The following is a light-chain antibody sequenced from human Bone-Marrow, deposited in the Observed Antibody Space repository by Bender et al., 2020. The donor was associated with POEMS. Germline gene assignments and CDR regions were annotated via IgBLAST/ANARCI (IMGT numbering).Light chain of an antibody. J-gene: IGLJ3*02. CDR2: SNN. CDR3: SSWDDSLNGWV. Sequence: TLSCSVPRSNFGNNAANWYQHVPGTAPKLLIYSNNQRPSGVPDRFSASTSGTSASLAISGLHSDDEADYYCSSWDDSLNGWVFGGGTKLTVL. V-gene: IGLV1-44*01. CDR1: RSNFGNNA.